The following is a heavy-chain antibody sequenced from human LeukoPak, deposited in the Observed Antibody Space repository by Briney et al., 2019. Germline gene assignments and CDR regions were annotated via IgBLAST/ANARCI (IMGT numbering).Heavy chain of an antibody. Sequence: PGGSLRLSCAASGFTFSSYDMSWVRQAPGKGLEWVSVIYSGGSTYYADSVKGRFTISRDNSKNTLYLQMNSLRAEDTAVYYCARDDPGDYGGLWAFDIWGQGTMVTVSS. CDR2: IYSGGST. CDR1: GFTFSSYD. D-gene: IGHD4-23*01. CDR3: ARDDPGDYGGLWAFDI. V-gene: IGHV3-66*01. J-gene: IGHJ3*02.